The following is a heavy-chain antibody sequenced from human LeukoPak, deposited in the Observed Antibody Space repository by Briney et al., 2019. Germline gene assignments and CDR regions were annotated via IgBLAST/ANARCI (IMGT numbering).Heavy chain of an antibody. J-gene: IGHJ4*02. D-gene: IGHD1-26*01. CDR3: ARGGGSYENTYYFDY. CDR1: GGSISSSSYY. CDR2: IYYSGNT. V-gene: IGHV4-39*07. Sequence: PSETLSLTCTVSGGSISSSSYYWGWIRQPPGKGLEWIGSIYYSGNTYYNPSLKSRVTISVDTSKNQFSLKLSSVTAADTAVYYCARGGGSYENTYYFDYWGQGTLVTVSS.